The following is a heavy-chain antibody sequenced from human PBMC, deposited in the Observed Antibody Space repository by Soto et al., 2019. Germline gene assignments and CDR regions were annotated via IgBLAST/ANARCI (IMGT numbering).Heavy chain of an antibody. CDR3: VKDDGGYPSTAPH. J-gene: IGHJ4*02. Sequence: EVRLVASGGGLVQPGGSLRLSCAASGITISNYPMSWVRQAPGKGLDWVSGISGSGDTTYYADSAKGRFTISKDISKNSLFLQLDSLRVEDSALYFCVKDDGGYPSTAPHWGQGTLVTVSP. CDR1: GITISNYP. V-gene: IGHV3-23*04. D-gene: IGHD4-17*01. CDR2: ISGSGDTT.